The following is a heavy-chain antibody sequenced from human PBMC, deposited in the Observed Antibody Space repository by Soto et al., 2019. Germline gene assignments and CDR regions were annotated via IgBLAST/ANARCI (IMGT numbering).Heavy chain of an antibody. Sequence: PSETLSLTCTVSGGSISRYYWSWVRQPPAKGLEWIGYIYYSGSTHYSPSLNSRVTISVDTSKNQFSLKLSSVTAADTAVYYCASYDSSGRFDYWGQGTLVTVSS. D-gene: IGHD3-22*01. CDR2: IYYSGST. J-gene: IGHJ4*02. CDR3: ASYDSSGRFDY. CDR1: GGSISRYY. V-gene: IGHV4-59*01.